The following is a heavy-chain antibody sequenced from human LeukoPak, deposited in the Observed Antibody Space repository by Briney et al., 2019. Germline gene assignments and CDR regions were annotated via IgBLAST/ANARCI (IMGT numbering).Heavy chain of an antibody. J-gene: IGHJ1*01. CDR2: SKSKTDGGTT. CDR3: TARYCRSTSCYGEYFQR. CDR1: GFTFSNAW. D-gene: IGHD2-2*01. V-gene: IGHV3-15*01. Sequence: PGGSLTLSCAPSGFTFSNAWMRWARQAPGRGLEWVGRSKSKTDGGTTEYAEPVKGRFTISRDDSKNTLYMQMNSLKTEDTAVYYCTARYCRSTSCYGEYFQRWGEGTLVTVSS.